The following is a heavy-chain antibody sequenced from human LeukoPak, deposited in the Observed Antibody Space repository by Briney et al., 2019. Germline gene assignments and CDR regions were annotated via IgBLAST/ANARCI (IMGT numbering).Heavy chain of an antibody. CDR3: AKDPSYDVTS. Sequence: GGSLRLSCVASGFTFSRHWISWARQAPGKGLEWVANINEDGGEKNYVDSVKGRFTISRDNAKNSLYLQMNSLRAEDTAMYYCAKDPSYDVTSWGQGTLVTVSS. CDR1: GFTFSRHW. V-gene: IGHV3-7*01. J-gene: IGHJ5*02. CDR2: INEDGGEK. D-gene: IGHD3-16*01.